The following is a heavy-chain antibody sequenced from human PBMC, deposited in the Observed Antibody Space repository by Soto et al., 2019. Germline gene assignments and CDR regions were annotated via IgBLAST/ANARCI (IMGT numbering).Heavy chain of an antibody. Sequence: GASVKVSWKPSGYTFTGYYMHWVRQAPGQALEWMGWINPNSGGTNYAQKFQGWVTMTRDTSISTAYMELSRLRSDDTAVYYCARGKQSRVAAAGIAYYFDYWGQGTLVTVSS. J-gene: IGHJ4*02. D-gene: IGHD6-13*01. CDR1: GYTFTGYY. CDR2: INPNSGGT. V-gene: IGHV1-2*04. CDR3: ARGKQSRVAAAGIAYYFDY.